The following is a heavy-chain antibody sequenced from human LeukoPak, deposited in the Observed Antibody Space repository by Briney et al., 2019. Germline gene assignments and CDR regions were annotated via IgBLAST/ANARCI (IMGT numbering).Heavy chain of an antibody. CDR3: VKDDYYYGSWSYYFDY. CDR1: GFTFSSYA. Sequence: PGGSLRLSCSATGFTFSSYALHWVRQAPGKGLEYVSAISSNGGSTYYADSVKGRFTISRDNSKNTLYLQRSSLRAEDTSVYYCVKDDYYYGSWSYYFDYWGQGTLVTVCS. CDR2: ISSNGGST. V-gene: IGHV3-64D*09. D-gene: IGHD3-10*01. J-gene: IGHJ4*02.